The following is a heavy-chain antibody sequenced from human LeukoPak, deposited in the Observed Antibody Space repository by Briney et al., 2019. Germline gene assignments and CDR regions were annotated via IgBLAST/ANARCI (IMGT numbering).Heavy chain of an antibody. J-gene: IGHJ3*02. CDR2: IYYSGST. D-gene: IGHD2-8*01. Sequence: SETLSLTCSVSGGSISGYYWSWIRQPPGKGLEWIGYIYYSGSTNYNPSLKSRVTISVDTSKNQFSLKLSSVTAADTAVYYCARRNGYCTNGVCYDAFDIWGQGTMVTVSS. V-gene: IGHV4-59*08. CDR3: ARRNGYCTNGVCYDAFDI. CDR1: GGSISGYY.